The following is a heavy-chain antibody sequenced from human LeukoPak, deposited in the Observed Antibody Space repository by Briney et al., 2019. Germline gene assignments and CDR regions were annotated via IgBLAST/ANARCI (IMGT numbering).Heavy chain of an antibody. D-gene: IGHD1/OR15-1a*01. Sequence: PGGSLRLSCAASGFTFSNYGMAWDRPVPGKGLEWVSAISGSGHGTYYTDSVKGRFTISRDNSKNTLSLQMSSPRAEDTAVYYCAKESGATWNIDSWGQGALVTVSS. V-gene: IGHV3-23*01. J-gene: IGHJ4*02. CDR3: AKESGATWNIDS. CDR1: GFTFSNYG. CDR2: ISGSGHGT.